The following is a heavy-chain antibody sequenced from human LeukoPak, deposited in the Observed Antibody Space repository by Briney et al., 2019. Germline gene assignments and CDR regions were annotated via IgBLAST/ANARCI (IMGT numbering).Heavy chain of an antibody. CDR1: GYIFTSYW. V-gene: IGHV5-51*01. CDR2: IYPDDSDT. D-gene: IGHD1-26*01. Sequence: PGASLKISCKGSGYIFTSYWIGWVRQMPGKGLEWMGIIYPDDSDTRYSPSFQGQVTISADKSINTAYLQWSSLRASDTAMYYCAAGATRYYFDYWGQGTLVTVSS. CDR3: AAGATRYYFDY. J-gene: IGHJ4*02.